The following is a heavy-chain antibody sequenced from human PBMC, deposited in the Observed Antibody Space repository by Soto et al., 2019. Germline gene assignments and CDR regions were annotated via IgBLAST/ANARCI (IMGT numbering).Heavy chain of an antibody. D-gene: IGHD2-8*01. J-gene: IGHJ5*02. V-gene: IGHV3-23*01. CDR1: GFTFSSYA. Sequence: GGSLRLSCAASGFTFSSYAMSWVRQAPGKGLEWVSAISGSGGSTYYADSVKGRFTISRDNSKNTLYLQMNSLRAEDTAVYYCAKSFQDIVLMVYARPVGWFDPWGQGTLVTVSS. CDR3: AKSFQDIVLMVYARPVGWFDP. CDR2: ISGSGGST.